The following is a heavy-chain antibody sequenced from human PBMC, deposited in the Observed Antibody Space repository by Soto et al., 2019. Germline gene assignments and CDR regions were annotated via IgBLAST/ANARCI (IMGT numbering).Heavy chain of an antibody. CDR3: MRPAPRGRHYFYFGMDV. D-gene: IGHD3-10*01. Sequence: GGSLRLSCAASGFTFSSYAMSCVRQAPGKGLEWVSGISSSGGSTYYADSVKGRFTISRDNSKNTLSLRMNRPRVEDTAVYYCMRPAPRGRHYFYFGMDVWGQGTTVTVSS. CDR2: ISSSGGST. V-gene: IGHV3-23*01. J-gene: IGHJ6*02. CDR1: GFTFSSYA.